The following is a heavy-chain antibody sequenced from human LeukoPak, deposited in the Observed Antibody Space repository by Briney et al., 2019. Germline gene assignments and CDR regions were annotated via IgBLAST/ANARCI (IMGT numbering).Heavy chain of an antibody. D-gene: IGHD2-2*01. Sequence: SETLSLTCAVSGGSISSSNWWSWVRQPPGKGLEWIGEIYHSGSTNYNPSLKSRVTISVDKSKNQFSLKLSSVTAEDTAVYYCARDLGDCSSTSCHPAFDYWGQGTLVTVSS. V-gene: IGHV4-4*02. CDR3: ARDLGDCSSTSCHPAFDY. J-gene: IGHJ4*02. CDR1: GGSISSSNW. CDR2: IYHSGST.